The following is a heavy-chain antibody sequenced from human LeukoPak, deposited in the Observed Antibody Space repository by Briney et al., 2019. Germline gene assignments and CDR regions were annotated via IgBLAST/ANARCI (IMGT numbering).Heavy chain of an antibody. Sequence: SETLSLTCTVSGGSISSGGYFWTWVRQLPGKGLECIGYIYYTGSTYYTPSLKSRVTISVDTSNNQFSLKVTSVTAADTAVYYCARVRRRGGIDYWGQGTLVIVSS. D-gene: IGHD3-10*01. CDR1: GGSISSGGYF. J-gene: IGHJ4*02. CDR2: IYYTGST. V-gene: IGHV4-30-4*01. CDR3: ARVRRRGGIDY.